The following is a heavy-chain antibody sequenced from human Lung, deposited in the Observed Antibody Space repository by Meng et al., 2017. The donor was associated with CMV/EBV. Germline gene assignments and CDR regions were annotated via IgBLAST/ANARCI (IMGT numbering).Heavy chain of an antibody. CDR3: AQGPPFDY. Sequence: ESLKIPCAASGFTVSSNYMSWVRQAPGKGLEWVSVIYSCGSTYYADSVKGRFTISRDNSKNTLYLQMNSLRAEDTAVYYCAQGPPFDYWGQGTLVTVSS. CDR2: IYSCGST. CDR1: GFTVSSNY. V-gene: IGHV3-66*02. J-gene: IGHJ4*02.